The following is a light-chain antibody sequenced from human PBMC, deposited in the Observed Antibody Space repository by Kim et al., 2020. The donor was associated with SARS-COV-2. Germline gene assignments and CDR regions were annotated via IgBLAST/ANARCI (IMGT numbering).Light chain of an antibody. CDR3: NSRESSGNLVV. V-gene: IGLV3-19*01. CDR1: SLRSYY. CDR2: GKN. Sequence: SSELTQDPAVSVALGQTVRITCQGDSLRSYYASWYQQKPGQAPVLVIYGKNNRPSGIPDRFSGSSSGNTASLTITGAQAEDEADYYCNSRESSGNLVVFGGGTKLTVL. J-gene: IGLJ2*01.